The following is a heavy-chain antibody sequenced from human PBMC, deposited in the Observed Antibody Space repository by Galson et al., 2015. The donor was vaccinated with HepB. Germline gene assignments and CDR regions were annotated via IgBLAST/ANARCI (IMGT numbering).Heavy chain of an antibody. CDR2: INQDGSSK. V-gene: IGHV3-7*03. D-gene: IGHD3-10*01. CDR3: ARRISLVRGIITKPDYYYGMDV. CDR1: GFTFSNYG. Sequence: SLRLSCAASGFTFSNYGMQWVRQAPGKGLEWVAHINQDGSSKYYVDSVKGRFTISRDNAKDSVYLQLDSLRAEDTAVYYCARRISLVRGIITKPDYYYGMDVWGQGTTVTVAS. J-gene: IGHJ6*02.